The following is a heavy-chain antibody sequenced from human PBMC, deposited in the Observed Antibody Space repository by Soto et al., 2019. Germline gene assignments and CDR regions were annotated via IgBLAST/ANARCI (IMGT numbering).Heavy chain of an antibody. CDR2: ISGSGGST. CDR1: GFTFSTYS. D-gene: IGHD2-15*01. CDR3: AKDLRWFDY. V-gene: IGHV3-23*01. J-gene: IGHJ4*02. Sequence: PGGSLRLSCAASGFTFSTYSMSWARQAPGKGLEWVSAISGSGGSTYYADSVKGRFTISRDNSKNTLYLQMNSLRAEDTAVYYCAKDLRWFDYWGQGTLVTVSS.